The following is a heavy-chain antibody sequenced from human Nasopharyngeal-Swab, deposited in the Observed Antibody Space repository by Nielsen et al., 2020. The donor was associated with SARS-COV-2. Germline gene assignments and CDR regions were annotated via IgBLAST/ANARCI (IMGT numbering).Heavy chain of an antibody. Sequence: GESLKISCAASGFTFSDYYMSWIRQAPGKGLEWVSYISSSGSTIYYADSVKGRFTISRYNAKNSLYLQMNSLRAEDTAVYYCARGASGIAVFYFDYWGQGTLVTVSS. D-gene: IGHD6-19*01. V-gene: IGHV3-11*04. CDR2: ISSSGSTI. CDR1: GFTFSDYY. CDR3: ARGASGIAVFYFDY. J-gene: IGHJ4*02.